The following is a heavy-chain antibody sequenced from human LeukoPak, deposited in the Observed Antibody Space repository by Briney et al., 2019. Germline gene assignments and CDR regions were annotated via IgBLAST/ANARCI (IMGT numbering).Heavy chain of an antibody. J-gene: IGHJ4*02. V-gene: IGHV4-34*01. CDR2: INHSGST. CDR1: GGSFSGYY. CDR3: TRAKYSSGWYGY. Sequence: SETLSLTCAVYGGSFSGYYWSWIRQPPGKGLEWIGEINHSGSTNYNPSLKSRVTISVDTSKNQFSLKLSSVTAADTAVYYCTRAKYSSGWYGYWGQGTLVTASS. D-gene: IGHD6-19*01.